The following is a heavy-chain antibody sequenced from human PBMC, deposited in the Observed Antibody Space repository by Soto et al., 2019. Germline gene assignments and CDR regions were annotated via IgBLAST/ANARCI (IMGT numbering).Heavy chain of an antibody. CDR2: TYDRSEWYY. Sequence: PSQTLSLTCAISGDSVSSNSAAWNWIRHSPGRGLEWRGRTYDRSEWYYEYAFSVKSRITITPDTSRNQFSLQLSSVTPEDTAVYYCTRDRGGLCHWGQGTLVIGSA. D-gene: IGHD3-10*01. J-gene: IGHJ4*02. CDR1: GDSVSSNSAA. CDR3: TRDRGGLCH. V-gene: IGHV6-1*01.